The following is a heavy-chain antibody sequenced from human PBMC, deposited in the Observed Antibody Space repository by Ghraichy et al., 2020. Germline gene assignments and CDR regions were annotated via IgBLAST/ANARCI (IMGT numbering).Heavy chain of an antibody. CDR2: IYYSGST. CDR1: GGSISSGGYY. J-gene: IGHJ4*02. D-gene: IGHD6-19*01. CDR3: ARAVAGTDPYYFDY. V-gene: IGHV4-31*03. Sequence: SQTLSLTCTVSGGSISSGGYYWSWIRQHPGKGLEWIGYIYYSGSTYYNPSLKSRVTISVDTSKNQFSLKLSSVTAADTAVYYWARAVAGTDPYYFDYWGQGTLVTVSS.